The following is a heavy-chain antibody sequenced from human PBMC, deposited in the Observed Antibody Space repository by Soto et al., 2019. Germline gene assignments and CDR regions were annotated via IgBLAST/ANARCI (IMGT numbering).Heavy chain of an antibody. D-gene: IGHD3-3*01. Sequence: EVHLVESGGDLVQPGGSLRLSCAASGFTFGDHAMHWVRQVPGRGLEWVSGISWDSGTIDHGASVQGRFTISRDNAKNSLYLQMNSLRPEDTGFYFCAKDNGGVWSARRGGSYAYYGMDVWGQGTTVTVSS. CDR3: AKDNGGVWSARRGGSYAYYGMDV. CDR1: GFTFGDHA. V-gene: IGHV3-9*01. CDR2: ISWDSGTI. J-gene: IGHJ6*02.